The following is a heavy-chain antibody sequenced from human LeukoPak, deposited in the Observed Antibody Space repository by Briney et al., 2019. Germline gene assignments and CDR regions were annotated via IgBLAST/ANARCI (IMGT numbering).Heavy chain of an antibody. CDR1: GFTFIDYD. Sequence: GGSLRLSCAASGFTFIDYDMHWVRHVIGKGLEGVSAIGIRGDTHYSGSVQGRFTISRENAESSLYLQMNSLRAEDKAVYYCARGGIQVSGIDEFDYWGQGTLVTVSS. V-gene: IGHV3-13*01. D-gene: IGHD6-19*01. J-gene: IGHJ4*02. CDR3: ARGGIQVSGIDEFDY. CDR2: IGIRGDT.